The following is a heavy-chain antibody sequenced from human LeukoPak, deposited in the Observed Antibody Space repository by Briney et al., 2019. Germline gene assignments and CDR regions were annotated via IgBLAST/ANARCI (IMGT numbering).Heavy chain of an antibody. D-gene: IGHD5-18*01. V-gene: IGHV3-7*01. J-gene: IGHJ4*02. Sequence: PGGSLRLSCAASGFTFSSYWMSWVRQAPGKGPEWVANIKQDGNEKYYVDSVKGRFTISRDSAKNSLYMQMNSLRAEDTAVYYCAAGAMACIDYWGQGTLVTVSS. CDR1: GFTFSSYW. CDR3: AAGAMACIDY. CDR2: IKQDGNEK.